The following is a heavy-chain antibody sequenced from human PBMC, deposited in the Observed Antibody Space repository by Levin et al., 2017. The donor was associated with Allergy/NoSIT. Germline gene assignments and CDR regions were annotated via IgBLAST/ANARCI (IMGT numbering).Heavy chain of an antibody. J-gene: IGHJ3*02. Sequence: SCAASGFTFSSYAMHWVRQAPGKGLEWVAVISYDGSNKYYADSVKGRFTISRDNSKNTLYLQMNSLRAEDTAVYYCARDPLRRGYSGYDGHAFDIWGQGTMVTVSS. CDR2: ISYDGSNK. V-gene: IGHV3-30-3*01. CDR3: ARDPLRRGYSGYDGHAFDI. D-gene: IGHD5-12*01. CDR1: GFTFSSYA.